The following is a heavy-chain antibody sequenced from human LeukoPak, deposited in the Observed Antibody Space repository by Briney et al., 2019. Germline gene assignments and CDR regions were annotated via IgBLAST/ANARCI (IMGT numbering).Heavy chain of an antibody. CDR3: ATAPPFGESFYWYFDL. Sequence: PGGSLRLSCAASGFTFSSYAMSWVRQAPGKGLEWVSAISGSGGSTYYADSVKGRFTISRDNSKNTLYLQMNGLRAEDTAVYYCATAPPFGESFYWYFDLWGRGSLVTVSS. D-gene: IGHD3-10*01. J-gene: IGHJ2*01. CDR1: GFTFSSYA. V-gene: IGHV3-23*01. CDR2: ISGSGGST.